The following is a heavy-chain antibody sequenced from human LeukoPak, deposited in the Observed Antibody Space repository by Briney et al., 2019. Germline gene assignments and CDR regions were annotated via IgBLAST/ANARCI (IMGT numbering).Heavy chain of an antibody. Sequence: ASVKVSCKASRYTFTSYYMHWVRQAPGQGLEWMGIINPSGGSASYAQKFQGRVTMTRDTSTSTVYMELSSLRSEDTAVYYCARDLSTLPHYDFWSGYYPKWYYYYGMDVWGQGTTVTVSS. CDR3: ARDLSTLPHYDFWSGYYPKWYYYYGMDV. V-gene: IGHV1-46*01. D-gene: IGHD3-3*01. J-gene: IGHJ6*02. CDR1: RYTFTSYY. CDR2: INPSGGSA.